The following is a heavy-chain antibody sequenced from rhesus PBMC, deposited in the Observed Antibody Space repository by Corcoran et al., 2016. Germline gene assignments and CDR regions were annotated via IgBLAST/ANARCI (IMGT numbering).Heavy chain of an antibody. Sequence: QVQLVQSGAEVKKPGAWVKFPFKPSGFPSSAYLFAGFVRAPGQGLEWMGVIIPLVGITNYAEKFQGRVTITADTSTSTAYMELSRLRSEDTAVYYCARGEGTVAATLGDYYGLDSWGQGVVVTVSS. D-gene: IGHD4-29*01. J-gene: IGHJ6*01. CDR3: ARGEGTVAATLGDYYGLDS. CDR1: GFPSSAYL. CDR2: IIPLVGIT. V-gene: IGHV1-198*02.